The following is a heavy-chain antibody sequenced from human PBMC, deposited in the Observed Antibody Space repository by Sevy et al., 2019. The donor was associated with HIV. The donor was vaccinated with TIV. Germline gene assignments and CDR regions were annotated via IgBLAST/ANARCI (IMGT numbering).Heavy chain of an antibody. CDR1: GFIFSRYG. Sequence: GGSLRLSCKASGFIFSRYGVHWVRQAPGKGLEWVASIFNDGKTKYYGDPVKGRFTISRDDSKNTLYLQMESLRAEDTAVYYCARESGSDWYLDYWGQGTLVTVSS. J-gene: IGHJ4*02. V-gene: IGHV3-33*01. CDR2: IFNDGKTK. D-gene: IGHD2-21*02. CDR3: ARESGSDWYLDY.